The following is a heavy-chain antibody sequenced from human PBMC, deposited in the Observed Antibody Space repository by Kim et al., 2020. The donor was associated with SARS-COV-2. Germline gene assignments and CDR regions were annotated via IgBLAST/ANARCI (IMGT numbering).Heavy chain of an antibody. Sequence: SETLSLTCTVSGASISTYYWSWIRQPPGKGLEWIGYKSYIGSANYNPSLKSRVTISLETSKNQFSLKLTSVTAADTAAYYCAGDESSEGGFDNWGQGTL. CDR3: AGDESSEGGFDN. V-gene: IGHV4-59*01. CDR2: KSYIGSA. J-gene: IGHJ4*02. CDR1: GASISTYY. D-gene: IGHD3-22*01.